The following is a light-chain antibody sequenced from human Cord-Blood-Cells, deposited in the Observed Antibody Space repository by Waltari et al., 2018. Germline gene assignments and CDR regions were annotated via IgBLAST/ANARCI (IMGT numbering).Light chain of an antibody. CDR3: QQRSNWPFT. Sequence: EIVLTQSPATLSLSPGERATPSCRASQSVSSYLACYQQKPGQAPRLLIYDASNRATAIPARFSGSGSGTDFTLTISSLEPEDFAVYYCQQRSNWPFTFGGGTKVEIK. V-gene: IGKV3-11*01. J-gene: IGKJ4*01. CDR1: QSVSSY. CDR2: DAS.